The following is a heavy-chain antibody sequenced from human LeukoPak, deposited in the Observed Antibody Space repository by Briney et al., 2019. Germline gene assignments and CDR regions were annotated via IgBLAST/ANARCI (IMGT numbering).Heavy chain of an antibody. D-gene: IGHD2-21*01. CDR1: GYTFTGYY. V-gene: IGHV1-2*04. CDR2: INPNSGGT. J-gene: IGHJ4*02. Sequence: ASVKVSCKASGYTFTGYYMHWVRQAPGQGLEWMGWINPNSGGTNYAQKFQGWVTMTRDTSISTAYMELSRLRSDDTAVYYCARGEPYCGGDCYGYWGQGTLVTVSS. CDR3: ARGEPYCGGDCYGY.